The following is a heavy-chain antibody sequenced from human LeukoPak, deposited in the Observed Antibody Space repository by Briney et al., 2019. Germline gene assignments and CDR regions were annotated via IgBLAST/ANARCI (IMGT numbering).Heavy chain of an antibody. Sequence: SETLSLTCAVSGGSISSSNWWTWVRQPPGKGLGWIGEVYHSGSTNYNPSLKSRVTLSVDKSQNQFSLKLTSVTAADTAVYYCASDRGRYFDLWGRGTLVTVSS. CDR2: VYHSGST. V-gene: IGHV4-4*02. CDR3: ASDRGRYFDL. J-gene: IGHJ2*01. CDR1: GGSISSSNW.